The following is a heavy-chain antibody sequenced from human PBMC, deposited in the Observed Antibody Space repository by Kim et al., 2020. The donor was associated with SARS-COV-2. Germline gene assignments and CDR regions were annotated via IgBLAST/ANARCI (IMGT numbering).Heavy chain of an antibody. D-gene: IGHD6-13*01. Sequence: GESLRLSCAASGFTFSSYAMSWVRQAPGNGLEWVSAISGSGGSTYYADSVKGRFTISRDNSKNTLYLQMNSLRAEDTAVYYCAKESERIAAVPAGDDYWGQGTLVTVSS. CDR3: AKESERIAAVPAGDDY. CDR1: GFTFSSYA. CDR2: ISGSGGST. J-gene: IGHJ4*02. V-gene: IGHV3-23*01.